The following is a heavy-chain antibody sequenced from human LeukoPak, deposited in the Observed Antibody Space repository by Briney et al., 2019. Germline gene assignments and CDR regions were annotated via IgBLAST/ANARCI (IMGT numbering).Heavy chain of an antibody. CDR2: IYYSGST. J-gene: IGHJ2*01. D-gene: IGHD4-17*01. Sequence: SQTLSLTCTVSGGSISSGGYYWSWIRQHPGKGLEWIGYIYYSGSTYYNPSLKSRLTISVDTSKNQFSLKLSSVTAADTAVYYCARGKDYGDYWYFDPWGRGTLVTVSS. CDR1: GGSISSGGYY. CDR3: ARGKDYGDYWYFDP. V-gene: IGHV4-31*03.